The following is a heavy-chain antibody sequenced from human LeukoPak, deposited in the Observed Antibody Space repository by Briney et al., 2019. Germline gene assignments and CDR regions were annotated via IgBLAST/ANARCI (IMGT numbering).Heavy chain of an antibody. CDR3: AKDVYGDYGGLDY. V-gene: IGHV3-23*01. CDR1: GFPFSTYA. Sequence: GGSLRLSCAASGFPFSTYAMSWVRQAPGKGLEWVSSIRGSDGSTYYADSVEGRFAISRDNSKNTLYLQMNSLRAEDTAVYYCAKDVYGDYGGLDYWGQGTLVTVSS. CDR2: IRGSDGST. D-gene: IGHD4-17*01. J-gene: IGHJ4*02.